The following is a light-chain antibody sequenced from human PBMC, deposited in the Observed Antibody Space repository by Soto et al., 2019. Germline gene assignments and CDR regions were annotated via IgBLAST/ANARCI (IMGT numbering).Light chain of an antibody. Sequence: QSALTQPASVSGSPGQSITISCTGTSSDVGGYKLVSWYQQHTGKAPKVLLYEGSERPSGVSDRFSGSKSGNRAHLTISGLQAEDEADYYCCSYAGSTTWVFGGGTKLTVL. CDR1: SSDVGGYKL. J-gene: IGLJ3*02. CDR3: CSYAGSTTWV. CDR2: EGS. V-gene: IGLV2-23*01.